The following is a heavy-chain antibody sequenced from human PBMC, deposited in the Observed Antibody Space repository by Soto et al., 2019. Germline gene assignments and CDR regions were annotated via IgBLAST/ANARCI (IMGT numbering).Heavy chain of an antibody. V-gene: IGHV4-59*08. J-gene: IGHJ6*03. CDR2: TYYSGST. CDR1: GGSISRHY. Sequence: PSETLSLTCTVSGGSISRHYWSWIRQPPGKGLEWIGYTYYSGSTNYNPSLKSRVTISVDTSKNQFSLKLSSVTAADTAVYYCARSSLYYDFWSGYSGPTSVGYMDVWGKGTTVTVSS. D-gene: IGHD3-3*01. CDR3: ARSSLYYDFWSGYSGPTSVGYMDV.